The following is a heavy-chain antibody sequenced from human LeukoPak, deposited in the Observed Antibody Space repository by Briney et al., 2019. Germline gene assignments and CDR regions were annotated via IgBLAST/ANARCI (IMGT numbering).Heavy chain of an antibody. J-gene: IGHJ4*02. D-gene: IGHD4-23*01. CDR1: GFTFSSYS. CDR2: ISSSSSYI. CDR3: ARDFDYGGNGFDY. Sequence: PGGSLRLSCAASGFTFSSYSMNWVRQAPGEGLEWVSSISSSSSYIYYADSVKGRFTISRDNAKNSLYLQMNSLRAEDTAVYYCARDFDYGGNGFDYWGQGTLVTVSS. V-gene: IGHV3-21*01.